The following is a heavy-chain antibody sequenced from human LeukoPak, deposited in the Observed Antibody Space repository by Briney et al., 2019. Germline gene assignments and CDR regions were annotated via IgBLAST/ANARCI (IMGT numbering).Heavy chain of an antibody. CDR1: GFTVSSNY. J-gene: IGHJ4*02. CDR2: IYSGGST. V-gene: IGHV3-53*01. CDR3: AKLKQWQPQRYFFEY. Sequence: GGSLRLSCAASGFTVSSNYMSWVRQAPGKGLEWVSVIYSGGSTYYADSVKGRFTISRDNSKNTLYLQMNSLRAEDTAVYYCAKLKQWQPQRYFFEYWGQGALVTVAS. D-gene: IGHD6-19*01.